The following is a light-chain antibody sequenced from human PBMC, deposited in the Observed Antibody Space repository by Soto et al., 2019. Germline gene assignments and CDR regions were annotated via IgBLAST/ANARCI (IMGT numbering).Light chain of an antibody. Sequence: QSVLTQPASVSGSPGQSITISCTGTSSDDGSYNLVSWYQQHPGKAPKLMIYEVSKRPSGVSNRFSGSKSGNTASLTISGLQAEDEADYYCCSYAGSSTPWVFGGGTKLTVL. CDR3: CSYAGSSTPWV. CDR1: SSDDGSYNL. V-gene: IGLV2-23*02. J-gene: IGLJ3*02. CDR2: EVS.